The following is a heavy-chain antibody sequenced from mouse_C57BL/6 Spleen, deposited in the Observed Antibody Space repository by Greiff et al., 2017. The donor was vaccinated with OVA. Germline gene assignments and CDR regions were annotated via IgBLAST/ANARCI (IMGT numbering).Heavy chain of an antibody. CDR3: AREFYYYGSSYLWYFDV. Sequence: VQLQQSGPELVKPGASVKISCKASGYAFSSSWMNWVKQRPGKGLEWIGRIYPGDGDTNYNGKFKGKATLTADKSSSTAYMQLSSLTSEDSAVYFCAREFYYYGSSYLWYFDVWGTGTTVTVSS. V-gene: IGHV1-82*01. CDR1: GYAFSSSW. CDR2: IYPGDGDT. J-gene: IGHJ1*03. D-gene: IGHD1-1*01.